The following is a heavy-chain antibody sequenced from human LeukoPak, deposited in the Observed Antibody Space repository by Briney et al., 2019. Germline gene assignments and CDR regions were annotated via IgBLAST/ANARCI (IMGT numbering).Heavy chain of an antibody. J-gene: IGHJ4*02. CDR1: GFTFSSYG. CDR2: ISYDGSNK. CDR3: AKDHRHYYDSSGFDY. Sequence: GGSLRLSCAASGFTFSSYGMHWVRQAPGKGLEWVAVISYDGSNKYYADSVKGRFTISRDNSKNTLYLQMNSLRAEDTAVYYCAKDHRHYYDSSGFDYWGQGTLVTVSS. D-gene: IGHD3-22*01. V-gene: IGHV3-30*18.